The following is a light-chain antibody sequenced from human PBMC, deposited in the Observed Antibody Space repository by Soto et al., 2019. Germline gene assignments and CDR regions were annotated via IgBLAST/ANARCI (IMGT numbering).Light chain of an antibody. V-gene: IGLV2-23*01. CDR2: EGS. J-gene: IGLJ1*01. CDR3: FSYAGSSTYV. CDR1: SSDVGSYNL. Sequence: QSVLTQPASVSGSPGQSITISCAGTSSDVGSYNLVSWYQNHPGKAPKLMIYEGSKRPSGASNRFSGSKSGNTASLTISGLQAAEEADYFCFSYAGSSTYVFGTGTKVTVL.